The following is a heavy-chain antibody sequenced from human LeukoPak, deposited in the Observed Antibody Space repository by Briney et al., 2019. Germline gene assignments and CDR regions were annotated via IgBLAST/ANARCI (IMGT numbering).Heavy chain of an antibody. D-gene: IGHD3-9*01. V-gene: IGHV1-8*01. CDR2: MSPNSGDT. CDR3: AADPYYDILTGYFLPDY. Sequence: GASVKVSCKASGYTFTSYDFNWVRQATGQRPEWMGWMSPNSGDTGYAQKFQDRVTMTRNTSISTAYMELSSLRSDDTAVYYCAADPYYDILTGYFLPDYWGQGTLVTVSS. CDR1: GYTFTSYD. J-gene: IGHJ4*02.